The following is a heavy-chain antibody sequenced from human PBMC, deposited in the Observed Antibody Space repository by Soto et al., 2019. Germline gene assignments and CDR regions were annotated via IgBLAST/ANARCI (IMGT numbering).Heavy chain of an antibody. D-gene: IGHD6-19*01. V-gene: IGHV1-69*13. CDR1: GGTFSSYA. CDR3: ARDLHSSGTQGYWFDP. J-gene: IGHJ5*02. Sequence: SVKVSCKASGGTFSSYAISWVRQAPGQGLEWMGGIIPIFGTANYAQKFQGRVTITADESTSTAYMELSSLRSEDTAVYYCARDLHSSGTQGYWFDPWGQGTLVTVS. CDR2: IIPIFGTA.